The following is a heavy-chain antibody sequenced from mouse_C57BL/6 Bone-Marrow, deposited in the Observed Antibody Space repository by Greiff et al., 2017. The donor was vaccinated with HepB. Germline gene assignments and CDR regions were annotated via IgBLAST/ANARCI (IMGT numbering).Heavy chain of an antibody. V-gene: IGHV1-61*01. Sequence: QVQLKQPGAELVRPGSSVKLSCKASGYTFTSYWMDWVKQRPGQGLEWIGNIYPSDSETHYNQKFKDKATLTVDKSSSTAYMQLSSLTSEDSAVYYCARGTITTVVGNYAMDYWGQGTSVTVSS. D-gene: IGHD1-1*01. CDR3: ARGTITTVVGNYAMDY. CDR1: GYTFTSYW. J-gene: IGHJ4*01. CDR2: IYPSDSET.